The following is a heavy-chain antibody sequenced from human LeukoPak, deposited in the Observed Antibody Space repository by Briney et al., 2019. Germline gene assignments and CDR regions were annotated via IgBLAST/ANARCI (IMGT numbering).Heavy chain of an antibody. J-gene: IGHJ4*02. D-gene: IGHD5-18*01. V-gene: IGHV4-39*01. Sequence: SETVSLTCTVSGSSIRSTTYYWGWIRQPPGKGLEWIGNMYSSGTTYYNPSLKGRVTISIGTSKNQFSLKVSSVTAADTAVYYCARLRGYSYGVFDYWGQGTLVTVSS. CDR3: ARLRGYSYGVFDY. CDR1: GSSIRSTTYY. CDR2: MYSSGTT.